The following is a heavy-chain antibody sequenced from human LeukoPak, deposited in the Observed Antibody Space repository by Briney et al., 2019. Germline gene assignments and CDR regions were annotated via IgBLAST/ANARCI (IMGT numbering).Heavy chain of an antibody. J-gene: IGHJ5*02. CDR3: ARGGRGGYCSSTSCHRRILYNWFDP. CDR1: GGSISSSSYY. D-gene: IGHD2-2*01. V-gene: IGHV4-39*07. CDR2: IYYSGRT. Sequence: SETLSLTCTVSGGSISSSSYYWGWIRQPPGKGLEWIGSIYYSGRTYYSPSLKSRVTISVDTSKNQFSLKLSSVTAADTAVYYCARGGRGGYCSSTSCHRRILYNWFDPWGQGTLVTVSS.